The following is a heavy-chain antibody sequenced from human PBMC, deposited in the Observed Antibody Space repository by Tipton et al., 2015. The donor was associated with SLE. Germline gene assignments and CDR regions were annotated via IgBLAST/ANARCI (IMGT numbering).Heavy chain of an antibody. CDR3: ASGGGTTSAFDI. CDR1: GYSISSGYY. D-gene: IGHD1-26*01. J-gene: IGHJ3*02. V-gene: IGHV4-38-2*01. Sequence: TLSLTCAVSGYSISSGYYWGWIRQPPGKGLEWIGSIYHSGSTYYNPSLKSRVTISVDTSKNQFSLKPSSVTAADTAVYYCASGGGTTSAFDIWGQGTMVTVSS. CDR2: IYHSGST.